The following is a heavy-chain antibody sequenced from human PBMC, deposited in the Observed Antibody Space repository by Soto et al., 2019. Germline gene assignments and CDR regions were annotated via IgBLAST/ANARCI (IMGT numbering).Heavy chain of an antibody. CDR2: ISGSGGST. Sequence: LRLSCAASGFTFSIFAMSWVRQSPGKGLEWVSTISGSGGSTYYADAVKGRFTISRDNSMGTLYLQMKSLRVEDTAIYYCAKEVSLGSTVDLGYWGQGALVTVST. V-gene: IGHV3-23*01. CDR1: GFTFSIFA. CDR3: AKEVSLGSTVDLGY. J-gene: IGHJ4*02. D-gene: IGHD7-27*01.